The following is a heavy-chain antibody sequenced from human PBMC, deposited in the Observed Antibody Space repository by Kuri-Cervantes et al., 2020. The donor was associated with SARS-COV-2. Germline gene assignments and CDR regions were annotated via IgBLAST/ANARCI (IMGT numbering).Heavy chain of an antibody. J-gene: IGHJ6*02. V-gene: IGHV4-59*01. CDR1: GTSISSYY. D-gene: IGHD3-10*01. CDR2: ISYSEST. CDR3: ARGWDYGSGSYYRRGAYGMDV. Sequence: LCCTVAGTSISSYYRSWFRQPPGKGLEWLGNISYSESTNYNPSLKSRGTISVDTSKNQFSLKLSTVTAADTAVYYCARGWDYGSGSYYRRGAYGMDVWGQGTTVTVSS.